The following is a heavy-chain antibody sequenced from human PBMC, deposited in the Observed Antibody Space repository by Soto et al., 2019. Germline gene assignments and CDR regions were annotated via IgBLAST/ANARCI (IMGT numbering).Heavy chain of an antibody. CDR2: IFYSGST. J-gene: IGHJ4*02. CDR3: ARHPLLYPGY. Sequence: NPSETLSLTCSVSGDCISSSSYYWGWNRQPPGKGLEWIGNIFYSGSTYYNPSLKSRVTISVDTSKNLFSLKLSSVTATDTASYYCARHPLLYPGYWGQGTLVTVSS. D-gene: IGHD2-2*02. V-gene: IGHV4-39*01. CDR1: GDCISSSSYY.